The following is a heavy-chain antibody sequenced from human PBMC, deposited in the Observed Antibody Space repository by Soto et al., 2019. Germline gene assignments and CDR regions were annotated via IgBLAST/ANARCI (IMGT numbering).Heavy chain of an antibody. V-gene: IGHV1-8*01. CDR3: ARGYEFWNGYCLDV. CDR1: GFTLTRYE. CDR2: MNPNSGNT. D-gene: IGHD3-3*01. J-gene: IGHJ6*02. Sequence: ASVKVSCKATGFTLTRYEINWVRQASGQGLEGMGWMNPNSGNTGYAQKFQGRVTMTRNTSISTAYMELSSLRSEDTAVYYCARGYEFWNGYCLDVWGQGTTVTVSS.